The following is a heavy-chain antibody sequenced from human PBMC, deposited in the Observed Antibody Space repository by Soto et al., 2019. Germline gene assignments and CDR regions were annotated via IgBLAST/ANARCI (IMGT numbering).Heavy chain of an antibody. Sequence: QVQLVESGGGVVQPGRSLRLSCAASGFTFSSYGMHWVRQAPGKGLEWVAVIWYDGGNKYYADSVKGRFTISRDNSKNTLYLQMNSLRAEDTAVYYCARDAKGYCSGGSCYADYWGQGTLVTVSS. CDR2: IWYDGGNK. CDR3: ARDAKGYCSGGSCYADY. V-gene: IGHV3-33*01. J-gene: IGHJ4*02. CDR1: GFTFSSYG. D-gene: IGHD2-15*01.